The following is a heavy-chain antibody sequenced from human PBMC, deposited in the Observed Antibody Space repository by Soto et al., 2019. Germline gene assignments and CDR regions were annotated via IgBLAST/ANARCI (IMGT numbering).Heavy chain of an antibody. Sequence: PGGSLRLSCAASGFTFSSYGMHWVRQAPGKGLEWVAVIWYDGSNKYYADSVKGRFTISRDNSKNTLYLQMNSLRAEDTAVYYCARDLGIVVVPAAHNPSGYMDVWGKGTTVTVSS. CDR3: ARDLGIVVVPAAHNPSGYMDV. D-gene: IGHD2-2*01. CDR1: GFTFSSYG. V-gene: IGHV3-33*01. CDR2: IWYDGSNK. J-gene: IGHJ6*03.